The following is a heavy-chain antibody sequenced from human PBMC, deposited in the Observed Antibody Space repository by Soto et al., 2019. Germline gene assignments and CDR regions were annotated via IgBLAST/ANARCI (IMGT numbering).Heavy chain of an antibody. J-gene: IGHJ5*02. CDR1: GFTFSSYS. D-gene: IGHD5-18*01. CDR2: ISSSSSTI. Sequence: PGGSLRLSCAASGFTFSSYSMNWVRQAPGKGLEWVSYISSSSSTIYYADSVKGRFTISRDNAKNSLYLQMNSLRAEDTAVYYCARLSSYGPTWFXPWGQGTLVTVSS. CDR3: ARLSSYGPTWFXP. V-gene: IGHV3-48*01.